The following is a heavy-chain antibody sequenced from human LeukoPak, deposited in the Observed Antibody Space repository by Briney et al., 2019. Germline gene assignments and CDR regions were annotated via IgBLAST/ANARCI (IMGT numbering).Heavy chain of an antibody. J-gene: IGHJ5*02. CDR3: ARGTPFRIDLDWFDP. CDR1: GGSISSGGYY. V-gene: IGHV4-31*03. D-gene: IGHD2-21*01. CDR2: IYYSGST. Sequence: PSETLSLTCTVSGGSISSGGYYWSWIRQHPGKGLEWIGYIYYSGSTYYNPSLKSRVTISVDTSKNQFSLKLSSVTAADTAVYYCARGTPFRIDLDWFDPWGQGTLVTVSS.